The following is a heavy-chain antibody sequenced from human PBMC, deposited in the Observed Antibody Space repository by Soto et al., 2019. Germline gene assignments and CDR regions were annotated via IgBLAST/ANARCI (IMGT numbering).Heavy chain of an antibody. CDR3: AREERDCTNGICPFAY. Sequence: GGSLRLSCAASGFTLSSYWMSWVRQAPGKGLEWVANIKQDGSEKYYVDSLKGRFAISRENAKNSLYLQINSLRAEDTAVYYCAREERDCTNGICPFAYWGQGTLVTVSS. V-gene: IGHV3-7*03. J-gene: IGHJ4*02. CDR1: GFTLSSYW. CDR2: IKQDGSEK. D-gene: IGHD2-8*01.